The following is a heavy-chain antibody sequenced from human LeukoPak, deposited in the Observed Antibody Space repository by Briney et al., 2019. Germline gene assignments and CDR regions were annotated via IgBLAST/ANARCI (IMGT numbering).Heavy chain of an antibody. CDR1: GFTLNSNW. CDR2: INEDGSGT. J-gene: IGHJ4*02. V-gene: IGHV3-74*01. CDR3: ATVFEH. Sequence: GGSLRLSCAVSGFTLNSNWIRWVRQAPGQGRVWVSRINEDGSGTSYAYSVKGRFTISKDDAKNTVYLQMNSLRAEDTAVYYCATVFEHWGQGTLVTVSS.